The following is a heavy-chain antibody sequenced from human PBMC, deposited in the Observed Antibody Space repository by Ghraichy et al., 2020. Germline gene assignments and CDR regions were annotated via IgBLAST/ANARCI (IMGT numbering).Heavy chain of an antibody. CDR1: GGSISSGSYY. Sequence: SQTLSLTCTVSGGSISSGSYYWSWIRQPAGKGLEWIGRIYTSGSTNYNPSLKSRVTISVDTSKNQFSLKLSSVTAADTAVYYCARGNWNLGSIAFDIWGQGTMVTVSS. CDR2: IYTSGST. J-gene: IGHJ3*02. CDR3: ARGNWNLGSIAFDI. V-gene: IGHV4-61*02. D-gene: IGHD1-7*01.